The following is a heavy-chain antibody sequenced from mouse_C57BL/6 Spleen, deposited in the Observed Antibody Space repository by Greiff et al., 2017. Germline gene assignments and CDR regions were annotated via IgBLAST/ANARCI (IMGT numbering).Heavy chain of an antibody. D-gene: IGHD2-1*01. CDR1: GYSFTGYY. Sequence: VQLQQSGPELVKPGASVKISCKASGYSFTGYYMNWVKQSPEKSLEWIGEINPSTGGTTYNQKFKAKATLTVDKSSSTAYMQLKSLTSEDSAVYYWARSLHYGNSPYYFDYWGQGTNLTVSS. V-gene: IGHV1-42*01. J-gene: IGHJ2*01. CDR2: INPSTGGT. CDR3: ARSLHYGNSPYYFDY.